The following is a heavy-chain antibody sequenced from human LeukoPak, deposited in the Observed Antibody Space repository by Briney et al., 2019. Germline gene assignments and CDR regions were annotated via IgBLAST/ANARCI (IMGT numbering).Heavy chain of an antibody. CDR3: ARSYYYGSGSYICFDP. J-gene: IGHJ5*02. V-gene: IGHV5-51*01. CDR2: IYPGDSDT. Sequence: GESLTISCQGSGYSFPNYWIGWVRQMPGKGLEWMGIIYPGDSDTRYNPSFQGQVTILADKSISTAYLQSSSLKASDTAMYYCARSYYYGSGSYICFDPWGQGTLVTVSS. D-gene: IGHD3-10*01. CDR1: GYSFPNYW.